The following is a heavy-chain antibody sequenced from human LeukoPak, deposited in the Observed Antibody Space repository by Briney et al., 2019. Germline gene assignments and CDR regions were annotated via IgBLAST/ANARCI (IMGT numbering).Heavy chain of an antibody. V-gene: IGHV4-59*08. CDR1: GGSIRSYY. Sequence: SETLSLTCTVSGGSIRSYYWSWIRQPPGKGPEWIGYIYYSGSTNYNPSLKSRVTISVDTSKNQFSLKLSSVTAADTAVYYCTRHDYGDYRFDYWGQGTLVTVSS. D-gene: IGHD4-17*01. J-gene: IGHJ4*02. CDR3: TRHDYGDYRFDY. CDR2: IYYSGST.